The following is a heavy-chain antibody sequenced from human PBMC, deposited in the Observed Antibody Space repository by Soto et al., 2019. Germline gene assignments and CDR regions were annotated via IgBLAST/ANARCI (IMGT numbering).Heavy chain of an antibody. J-gene: IGHJ4*02. V-gene: IGHV3-7*01. D-gene: IGHD2-15*01. Sequence: EVQLVESGGGLVQPGGSLRLSCAASGFSLSDYWMNWVRQAPGKGLEWVAIIKQDGSDRYYVDSVKGRFTISRDNAKNSLYLQMSSLRVEDTALYYCARGRGCLHDYWGQGTLVTVSS. CDR2: IKQDGSDR. CDR3: ARGRGCLHDY. CDR1: GFSLSDYW.